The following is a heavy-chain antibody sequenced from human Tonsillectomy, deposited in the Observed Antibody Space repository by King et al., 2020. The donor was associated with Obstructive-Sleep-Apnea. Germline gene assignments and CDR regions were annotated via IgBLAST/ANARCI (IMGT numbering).Heavy chain of an antibody. J-gene: IGHJ3*02. V-gene: IGHV3-30-3*01. CDR2: ISYDGSNK. D-gene: IGHD2-21*02. CDR1: GFTFSSYA. Sequence: VQLVESGGAVVQPGRSLRLSCAASGFTFSSYAMHWVRQAPGKGLEWVAVISYDGSNKYYADSVKGRFTISRDNSKNTMYLQMNSLRAEDAAVYYCTSISYGGGDCYYPPDDAFDIWGQGTMVIVSS. CDR3: TSISYGGGDCYYPPDDAFDI.